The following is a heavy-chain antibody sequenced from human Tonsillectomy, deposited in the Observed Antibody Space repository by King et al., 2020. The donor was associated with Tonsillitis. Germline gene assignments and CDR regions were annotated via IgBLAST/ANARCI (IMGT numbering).Heavy chain of an antibody. CDR3: ASLGGLIMITFGGVIAQGDFDY. V-gene: IGHV1-2*02. D-gene: IGHD3-16*02. CDR1: GYTFTGYY. Sequence: QLVQSGAEVKKPGASVKVSCKASGYTFTGYYMHWVRQAPGQGLEWMGWINPNSGGTNYAQKFQGRVTMTRDTSISTAYMELSRLRSDDTAVYYCASLGGLIMITFGGVIAQGDFDYWGQGTLVTVSS. J-gene: IGHJ4*02. CDR2: INPNSGGT.